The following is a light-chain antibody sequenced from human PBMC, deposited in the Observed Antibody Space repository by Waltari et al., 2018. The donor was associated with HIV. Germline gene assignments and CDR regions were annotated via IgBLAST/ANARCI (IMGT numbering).Light chain of an antibody. Sequence: QSALTQPPSASGSPGQSVTLSCTGSNSDIGSYDYVSWYQLHPGKAPRLVISEVTKRPSGVSDRFPGSKSANTAFLTVSALQAEDEADYYCSSFADRDGFYVVFGGGTRLTVL. CDR3: SSFADRDGFYVV. CDR1: NSDIGSYDY. J-gene: IGLJ2*01. V-gene: IGLV2-8*01. CDR2: EVT.